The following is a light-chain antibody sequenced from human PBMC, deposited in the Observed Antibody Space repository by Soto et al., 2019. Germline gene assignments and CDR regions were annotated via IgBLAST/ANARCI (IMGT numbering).Light chain of an antibody. CDR3: SSYTSSNTLYV. J-gene: IGLJ1*01. CDR2: DVS. CDR1: SSDVGGYNY. Sequence: QSVLTQPASVSGSPGQSITISCTGTSSDVGGYNYVSWYQQHPGKAPKLMIYDVSNRPSGVSNRFSGSKSGNMASLTISGLQAEDEADYYCSSYTSSNTLYVFGTGTKLTVL. V-gene: IGLV2-14*01.